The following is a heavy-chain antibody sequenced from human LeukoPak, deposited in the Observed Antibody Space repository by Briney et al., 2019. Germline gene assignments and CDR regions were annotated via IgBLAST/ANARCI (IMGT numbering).Heavy chain of an antibody. D-gene: IGHD3-22*01. Sequence: SETLSLTCTVSGGSISSHCWSWIRQPPGEGLGWDGYIHYNGSTSNNPSLKSRVTISVATSKNQFSLKLSAVTAADSAVYYCARLRYYYDSSGYYYPFDYWGQGTLVTASS. J-gene: IGHJ4*02. CDR1: GGSISSHC. CDR2: IHYNGST. CDR3: ARLRYYYDSSGYYYPFDY. V-gene: IGHV4-59*11.